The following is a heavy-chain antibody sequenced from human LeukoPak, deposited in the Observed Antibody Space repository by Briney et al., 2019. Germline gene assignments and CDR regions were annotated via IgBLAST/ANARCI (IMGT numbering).Heavy chain of an antibody. V-gene: IGHV3-21*01. CDR3: ARAYVVVPAALDY. CDR1: EFTFSNYN. D-gene: IGHD2-2*01. CDR2: ISSSSSYI. Sequence: GGSLRLSCAASEFTFSNYNMNWVRQAPGKGLEWVSSISSSSSYIYYADSVKGRFTISRDNAKNSLYLQMNSLRAEDTAVYYCARAYVVVPAALDYWGQGTLVTVSS. J-gene: IGHJ4*02.